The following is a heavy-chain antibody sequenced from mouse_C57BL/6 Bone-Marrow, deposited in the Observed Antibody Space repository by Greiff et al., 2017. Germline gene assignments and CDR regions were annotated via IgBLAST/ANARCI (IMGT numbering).Heavy chain of an antibody. Sequence: EVKVVESGTVLARPGASVKMSCKTSGYTFTSYWMHWVKQRPGQGLEWIGAIYPGNSDTSSNQKFKGKAKLTAVTSASTAYMEHSSLTNEDSAVYYCTRHRYYGSSYAMDYWGQGTSVTVSS. CDR2: IYPGNSDT. D-gene: IGHD1-1*01. CDR3: TRHRYYGSSYAMDY. J-gene: IGHJ4*01. CDR1: GYTFTSYW. V-gene: IGHV1-5*01.